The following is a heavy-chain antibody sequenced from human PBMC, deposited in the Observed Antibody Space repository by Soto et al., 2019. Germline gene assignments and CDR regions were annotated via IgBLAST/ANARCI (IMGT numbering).Heavy chain of an antibody. CDR3: ARDPSWFSGGMDV. Sequence: ASVKVSCKASGGTFSSYAISWVRQAPGQGLEWMGGIIPIFGNTNYAQKLQGRVTMTTDTSTSTAYMELRSLRSDDTAVYYCARDPSWFSGGMDVWGQGTTVTVSS. V-gene: IGHV1-18*01. CDR1: GGTFSSYA. J-gene: IGHJ6*02. CDR2: IIPIFGNT. D-gene: IGHD6-13*01.